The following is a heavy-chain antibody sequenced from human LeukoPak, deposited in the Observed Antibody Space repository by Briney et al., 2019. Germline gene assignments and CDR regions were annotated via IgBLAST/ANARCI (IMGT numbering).Heavy chain of an antibody. J-gene: IGHJ5*02. CDR3: ARGGTYYDFWSGSRNGWFDP. CDR2: IYPGDSDT. V-gene: IGHV5-51*01. CDR1: GYIFTSHW. Sequence: GESLKISCKGSGYIFTSHWIGWVRQMPGKGLEWMGIIYPGDSDTTYSPSFQGQVTISADKSISTAYLQWSSLKASDTAMYYCARGGTYYDFWSGSRNGWFDPWGQGTLVTVSS. D-gene: IGHD3-3*01.